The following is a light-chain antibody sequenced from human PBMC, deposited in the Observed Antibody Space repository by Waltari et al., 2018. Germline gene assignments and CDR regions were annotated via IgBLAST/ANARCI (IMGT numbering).Light chain of an antibody. V-gene: IGLV3-19*01. CDR3: HSRDSSGDVV. J-gene: IGLJ2*01. CDR2: GKN. Sequence: SSELTQDPAVSVALGQTVRITCQGDSLRTYYVSWVHQKPGQAPALVIYGKNNRPSWIPDRFAASSSGSTASLTISGAQAEDEADYYCHSRDSSGDVVIGGGTKLTVV. CDR1: SLRTYY.